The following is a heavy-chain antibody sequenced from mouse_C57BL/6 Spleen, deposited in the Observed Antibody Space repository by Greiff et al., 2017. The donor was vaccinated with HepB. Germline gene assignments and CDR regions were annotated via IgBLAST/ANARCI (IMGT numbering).Heavy chain of an antibody. V-gene: IGHV1-78*01. D-gene: IGHD1-1*01. Sequence: VQLQQSDAELVKPGASVKISCKVSGYTFTDHTIHWMKQRPEQGLEWIGYIYPRDGSTKYNEKFQGKATLTDDKSSSTAYMKLNSLTSEDSAVYFCARLPYLLLPDYFDYWGQGTTLTVSS. CDR1: GYTFTDHT. CDR2: IYPRDGST. J-gene: IGHJ2*01. CDR3: ARLPYLLLPDYFDY.